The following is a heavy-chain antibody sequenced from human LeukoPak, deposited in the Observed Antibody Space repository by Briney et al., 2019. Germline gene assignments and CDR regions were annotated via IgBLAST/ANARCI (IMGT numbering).Heavy chain of an antibody. CDR1: GYTFTSYF. J-gene: IGHJ4*02. Sequence: ASVTVSCKASGYTFTSYFIHWVRQAPGQGLEGMGIINPSGGSTSYAQKFQGRVTMTRDTSTSTVYMELSSLRSEDTAVYYCASTPGIAVAEPFDYWGQGTLVTVSS. D-gene: IGHD6-19*01. CDR2: INPSGGST. V-gene: IGHV1-46*01. CDR3: ASTPGIAVAEPFDY.